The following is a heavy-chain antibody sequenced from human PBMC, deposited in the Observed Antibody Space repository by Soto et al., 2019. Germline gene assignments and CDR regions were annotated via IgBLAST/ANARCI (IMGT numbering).Heavy chain of an antibody. CDR3: ARSTYDFWSGYSLYYFDY. CDR2: IIPIFGTA. Sequence: SVKVSCKASGGTFSSYAISWVRQAPGQGLEWMGGIIPIFGTANYAQKFQGRVTITADKSTSTAYMELSSLRSEDTAVYYCARSTYDFWSGYSLYYFDYWGQGTLVTV. J-gene: IGHJ4*02. V-gene: IGHV1-69*06. D-gene: IGHD3-3*01. CDR1: GGTFSSYA.